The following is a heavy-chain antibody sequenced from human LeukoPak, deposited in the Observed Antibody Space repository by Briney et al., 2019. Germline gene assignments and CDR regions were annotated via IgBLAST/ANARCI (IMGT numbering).Heavy chain of an antibody. J-gene: IGHJ6*03. Sequence: GGSLRLSCAASGFTFSSYAMHGVRQAPGKGLEWVAVISYDGSNKYYADSVKGRFTISRDNAKNSLYLQMNSLRAEDTAVYYCARDRYSSNPAHYYYYMDVWGKGTTVTVSS. D-gene: IGHD6-13*01. CDR1: GFTFSSYA. CDR3: ARDRYSSNPAHYYYYMDV. V-gene: IGHV3-30*04. CDR2: ISYDGSNK.